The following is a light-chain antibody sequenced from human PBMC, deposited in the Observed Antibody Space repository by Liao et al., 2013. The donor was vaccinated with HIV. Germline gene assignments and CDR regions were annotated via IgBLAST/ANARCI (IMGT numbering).Light chain of an antibody. CDR2: HDS. J-gene: IGLJ3*02. CDR1: NIGSKS. CDR3: QVWDGVSDVV. V-gene: IGLV3-21*01. Sequence: SYELTQPPSVSVAPGKTARITCGGKNIGSKSVHWYQQKPGQAPVMVISHDSERPSGIPERFSGSNSGNTATLTISRVEAGDEADYFCQVWDGVSDVVFGGGTKLTVL.